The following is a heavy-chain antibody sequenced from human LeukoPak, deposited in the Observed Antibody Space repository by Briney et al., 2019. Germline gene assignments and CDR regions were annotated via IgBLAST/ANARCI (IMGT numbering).Heavy chain of an antibody. J-gene: IGHJ2*01. Sequence: PGGSLRLSCAASGFNFSSYAMHWVRQAPGKGLEWVAVISYDGSNKYYADSVKGRFTISRDNSKNTLYLQMNSLRAEDTAVYYCARDAVGAAASYFDLWGRGTLVTVSS. D-gene: IGHD1-26*01. CDR3: ARDAVGAAASYFDL. CDR1: GFNFSSYA. V-gene: IGHV3-30-3*01. CDR2: ISYDGSNK.